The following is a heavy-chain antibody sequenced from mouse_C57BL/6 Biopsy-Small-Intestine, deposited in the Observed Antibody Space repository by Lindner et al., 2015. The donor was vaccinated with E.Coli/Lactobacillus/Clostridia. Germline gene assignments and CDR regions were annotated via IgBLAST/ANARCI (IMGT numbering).Heavy chain of an antibody. J-gene: IGHJ3*01. CDR2: INPNNGGT. Sequence: VQLQESGPELVKPGASVKMSCKASGYTFTDYNMHWVKQSHGKSLEWIGYINPNNGGTSYNQKFKGKATLTVNKSSSTAYMELRSLTSEDSAVYYCAPHYDYDRFAYWGQGTLVTVSA. CDR1: GYTFTDYN. V-gene: IGHV1-22*01. CDR3: APHYDYDRFAY. D-gene: IGHD2-4*01.